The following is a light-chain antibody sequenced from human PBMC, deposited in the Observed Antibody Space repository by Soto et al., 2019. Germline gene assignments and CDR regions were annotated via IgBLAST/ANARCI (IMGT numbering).Light chain of an antibody. CDR1: SSNVGGYNF. V-gene: IGLV2-23*02. CDR2: EVN. CDR3: CSYGGDRI. J-gene: IGLJ2*01. Sequence: QSVLTQPASVSGSPGQSMAISCTGTSSNVGGYNFVSWYQQHPGKAPKLLIYEVNKRPSGVSNRFSGSKSDNTASLTISGLQAEDEADYYCCSYGGDRIFGGGTKLTVL.